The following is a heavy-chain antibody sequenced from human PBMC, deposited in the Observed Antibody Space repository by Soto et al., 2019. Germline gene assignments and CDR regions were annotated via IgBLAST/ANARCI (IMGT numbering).Heavy chain of an antibody. CDR2: ISYDSTKT. CDR1: VFTFNSYG. J-gene: IGHJ6*02. V-gene: IGHV3-30*18. Sequence: GWSLRLSCASSVFTFNSYGMHWVRQGPGNGLEWVAFISYDSTKTYYADSVKGRFTISRDNSNSALYVQMNSLRHEDTAVYYCAQVTYSVSAYHRYSHGMAVWGQGTKVTVSS. D-gene: IGHD2-21*01. CDR3: AQVTYSVSAYHRYSHGMAV.